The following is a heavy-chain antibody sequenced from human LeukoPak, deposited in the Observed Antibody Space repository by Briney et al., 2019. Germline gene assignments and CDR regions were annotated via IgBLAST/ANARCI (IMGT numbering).Heavy chain of an antibody. V-gene: IGHV3-23*01. Sequence: GSLRLSCAGYGFTFSHAWMSWVRQAPGKGLEWVSAISGSGGSTYYADSVKGRFTISRDNSKNTLYLQMNSLRAEDTAVYYCAKGTYSAYNSGCAYWGQGTLVTVSS. J-gene: IGHJ4*02. CDR3: AKGTYSAYNSGCAY. CDR2: ISGSGGST. D-gene: IGHD5-12*01. CDR1: GFTFSHA.